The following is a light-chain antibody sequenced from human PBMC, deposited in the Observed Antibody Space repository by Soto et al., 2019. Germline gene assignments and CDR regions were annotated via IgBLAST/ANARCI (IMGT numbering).Light chain of an antibody. V-gene: IGKV3-20*01. J-gene: IGKJ2*02. CDR1: QSVSNSY. Sequence: EIALTQSPGTLSLSPGERATLSCRASQSVSNSYLSWYQKKPGQPPRLLIYGASSSTTGIPDSFSGSGSWTDFTLTISRLEPEDFAVYYFKQYSSSPCTFGQGTKLEMK. CDR3: KQYSSSPCT. CDR2: GAS.